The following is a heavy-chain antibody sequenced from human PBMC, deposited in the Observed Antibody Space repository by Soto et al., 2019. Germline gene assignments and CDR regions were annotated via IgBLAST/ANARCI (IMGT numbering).Heavy chain of an antibody. CDR1: GNTFTNFG. Sequence: QGQLVQSGAEVKKPGASVKVSCTASGNTFTNFGVTWVRQAPGQGLEWMGWISAYTDDPNYAQKFQGRVTMTIDTSTSTDYLDLRSLTSDDSAVYYCARVIPGAEAWFDPWGQGTLVTVSS. CDR2: ISAYTDDP. D-gene: IGHD2-2*01. CDR3: ARVIPGAEAWFDP. V-gene: IGHV1-18*01. J-gene: IGHJ5*02.